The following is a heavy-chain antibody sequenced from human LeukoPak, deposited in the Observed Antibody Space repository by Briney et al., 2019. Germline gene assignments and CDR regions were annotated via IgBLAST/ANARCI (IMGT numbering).Heavy chain of an antibody. J-gene: IGHJ5*02. D-gene: IGHD3-3*01. V-gene: IGHV4-59*01. CDR2: IYYSGST. CDR1: GGSISSYY. CDR3: ARGPYYDFWSGFGP. Sequence: SETLSLTCTVSGGSISSYYWSWIRQPPGKGLEWIGYIYYSGSTNCNPSLKSRVTISVDTSKNQFSLTLSSVTAADTAVYYCARGPYYDFWSGFGPWGQGTLVTVSS.